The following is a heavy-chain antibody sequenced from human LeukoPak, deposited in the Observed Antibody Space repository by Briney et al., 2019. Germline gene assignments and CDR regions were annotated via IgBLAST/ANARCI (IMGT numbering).Heavy chain of an antibody. CDR3: ARTYNPDY. CDR1: GFTFGSTG. CDR2: IRYDGNNK. Sequence: GGSLRLSCTASGFTFGSTGMHWVRQAPGKGLEWVSYIRYDGNNKYDGDSVKGRLTVSRDNSKNTLYLPMKSLRVEDTAVYYCARTYNPDYWGQGTLVTVSS. J-gene: IGHJ4*02. D-gene: IGHD1-14*01. V-gene: IGHV3-30*02.